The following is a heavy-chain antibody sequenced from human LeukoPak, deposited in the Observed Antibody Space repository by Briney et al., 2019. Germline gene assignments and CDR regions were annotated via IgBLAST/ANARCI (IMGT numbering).Heavy chain of an antibody. CDR1: GGSISIGGYY. V-gene: IGHV4-31*03. D-gene: IGHD3-22*01. CDR3: ALADYYDSSGYYYHRY. Sequence: ASQTLPLTCTVSGGSISIGGYYWSWIRQHPGKGLEWIGYIYYSGSTYYNPSLKSRVTISVDTSKNQFSLKLSSVTAADTAVYYCALADYYDSSGYYYHRYWGQGTLVTVSS. CDR2: IYYSGST. J-gene: IGHJ4*02.